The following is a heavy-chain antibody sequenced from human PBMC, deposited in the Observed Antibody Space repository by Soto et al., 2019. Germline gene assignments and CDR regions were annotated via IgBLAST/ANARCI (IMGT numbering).Heavy chain of an antibody. CDR1: GGSISSYY. J-gene: IGHJ4*02. D-gene: IGHD6-19*01. Sequence: TSETLSLTCTVSGGSISSYYWSWIRQPPGKGLEWIGYIYYSGSTNYNPSLKSRVTISVDTSKNQFSLKLSSVTAADTAVYYCAREGYSSGWYVGYWGQGTLVTVSS. CDR2: IYYSGST. V-gene: IGHV4-59*01. CDR3: AREGYSSGWYVGY.